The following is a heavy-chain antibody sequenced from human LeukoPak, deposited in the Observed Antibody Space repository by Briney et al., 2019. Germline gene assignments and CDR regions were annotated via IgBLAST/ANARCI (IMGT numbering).Heavy chain of an antibody. D-gene: IGHD5-12*01. Sequence: PSETLSLTCTVSGGSISSYYWSWIRQPPGKGLEWIGYIYYSGSTNYNPSLKSRVTISVDTSKNQFSLKLSSVTAADTAVYYCARCYSGYDCGAFDIWGQGTMVTVSS. V-gene: IGHV4-59*12. CDR2: IYYSGST. CDR3: ARCYSGYDCGAFDI. CDR1: GGSISSYY. J-gene: IGHJ3*02.